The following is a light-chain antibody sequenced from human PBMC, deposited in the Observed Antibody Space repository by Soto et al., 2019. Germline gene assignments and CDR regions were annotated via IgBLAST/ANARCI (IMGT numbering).Light chain of an antibody. CDR3: QQLKSYSGVT. Sequence: DIQLTQSPSFLSASVGDSVTITCGSIQGISSYLAWDQQKPGKSPKLLIYAASTLQIGVPSRFSGSGSGTEFTLTISSLQPQDFATYYCQQLKSYSGVTFGPGTKVDIK. CDR1: QGISSY. V-gene: IGKV1-9*01. CDR2: AAS. J-gene: IGKJ3*01.